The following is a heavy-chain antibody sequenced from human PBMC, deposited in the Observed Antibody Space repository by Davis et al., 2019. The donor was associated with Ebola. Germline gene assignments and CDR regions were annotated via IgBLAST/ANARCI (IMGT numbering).Heavy chain of an antibody. V-gene: IGHV5-51*01. CDR1: GFTFTNYW. J-gene: IGHJ4*02. D-gene: IGHD6-6*01. CDR3: ARHWPLRPVRPEHLDS. Sequence: GESLKISCKGSGFTFTNYWIGWVRQMPGKGLEWMGIIYVGDSDTRYSPSFEGQVTISVDKSISTAYLQWNSLKASDTAMYYCARHWPLRPVRPEHLDSWGQGTLVTVSS. CDR2: IYVGDSDT.